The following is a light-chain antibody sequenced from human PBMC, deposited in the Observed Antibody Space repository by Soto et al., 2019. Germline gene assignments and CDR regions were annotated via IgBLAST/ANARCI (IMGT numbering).Light chain of an antibody. V-gene: IGLV1-44*01. CDR3: ATWDDSLNGVV. J-gene: IGLJ2*01. CDR1: SSNIGSNS. Sequence: QSVLTQPPSASGTPGQRVSIYCSGSSSNIGSNSVNWYQQLPGTAPKLLIYGNNERPSGVPDRFSGSESGTSASLAISGLQSEDEADYYCATWDDSLNGVVFGGGTKLTVL. CDR2: GNN.